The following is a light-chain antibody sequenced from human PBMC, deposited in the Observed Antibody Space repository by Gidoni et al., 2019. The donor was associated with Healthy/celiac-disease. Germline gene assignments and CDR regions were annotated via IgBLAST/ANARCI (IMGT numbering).Light chain of an antibody. V-gene: IGLV1-40*01. CDR1: SSNIGAGYD. CDR3: QSYDSSLSGSV. J-gene: IGLJ2*01. CDR2: GNS. Sequence: QSVLTQPPPASAAPGKRVTISCPWGSSNIGAGYDVHWYQQLPGTAPKLLIYGNSTRPSGVPDRFSGSKSGTSASLAITGLQAEDEADYYCQSYDSSLSGSVFGGGTKLTVL.